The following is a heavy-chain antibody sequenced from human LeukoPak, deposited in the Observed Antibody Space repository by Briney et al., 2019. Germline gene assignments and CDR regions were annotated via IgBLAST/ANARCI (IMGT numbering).Heavy chain of an antibody. CDR2: VNPNSANT. CDR1: GYTFTGNY. V-gene: IGHV1-8*02. D-gene: IGHD1-26*01. CDR3: AIKLSSGGF. Sequence: ASVKVSCKASGYTFTGNYIHWVRQATGQGLEWMGWVNPNSANTAYAQKFQGRVTMTRNTSISTAYMELSSLRSEDTAVYYCAIKLSSGGFWGQGTLVTVSS. J-gene: IGHJ4*02.